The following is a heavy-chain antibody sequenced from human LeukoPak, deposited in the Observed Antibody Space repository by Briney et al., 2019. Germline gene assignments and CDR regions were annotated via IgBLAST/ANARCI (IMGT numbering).Heavy chain of an antibody. CDR2: IKQDGSDK. D-gene: IGHD3-3*01. J-gene: IGHJ4*02. V-gene: IGHV3-7*03. CDR1: GFTFSDYW. CDR3: VKLSYDFWSGSFDY. Sequence: GGSLRLSCAASGFTFSDYWMSWVRQAPGKGPEWVANIKQDGSDKYYVDSVKGRFTISRDNSKNTLFLQMNSLRAEDTAVYYCVKLSYDFWSGSFDYWGQGTLVTVSS.